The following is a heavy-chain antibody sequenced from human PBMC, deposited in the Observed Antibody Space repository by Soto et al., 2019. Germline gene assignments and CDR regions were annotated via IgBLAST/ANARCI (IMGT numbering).Heavy chain of an antibody. CDR1: GYSFTSYG. CDR3: ARVLAVALIDY. D-gene: IGHD6-19*01. V-gene: IGHV1-18*01. J-gene: IGHJ4*02. Sequence: QVQLVQSGAEVKKPGASVKVSCKASGYSFTSYGISWVRQAPGQGLEWMGWISAYNGNTKYAQKLQGRVTMTTDTATSTADMELRSVRSDDTAAYYCARVLAVALIDYWGQGTLVTVSS. CDR2: ISAYNGNT.